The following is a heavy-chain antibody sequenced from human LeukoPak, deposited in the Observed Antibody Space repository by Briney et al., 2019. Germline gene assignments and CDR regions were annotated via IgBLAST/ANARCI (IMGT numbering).Heavy chain of an antibody. CDR1: GFTFSSKW. D-gene: IGHD5-24*01. Sequence: GGSLRLSCAASGFTFSSKWMSWVRQAPGNGLEWVASIKGDGSEIYYMDSVKGRFTISRDNAENSLYLQMHNLRPEDTAVYFCARDEIWGQGTLVTVSS. CDR3: ARDEI. V-gene: IGHV3-7*01. J-gene: IGHJ4*02. CDR2: IKGDGSEI.